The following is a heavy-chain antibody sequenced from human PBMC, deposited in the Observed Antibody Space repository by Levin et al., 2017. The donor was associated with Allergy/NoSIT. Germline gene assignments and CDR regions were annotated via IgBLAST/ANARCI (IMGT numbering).Heavy chain of an antibody. CDR2: TYHSGSA. J-gene: IGHJ4*02. CDR3: ARGRGGNCSGGRCYGLLDY. V-gene: IGHV4-39*07. CDR1: GGSIISSSHF. Sequence: PSETLSLTCTVSGGSIISSSHFWDWIRQPPGTGLEWIGSTYHSGSAYYNPSLWSRLASSVDTSKNQFSLTLSSVTAADTAVYYCARGRGGNCSGGRCYGLLDYWGQGILVIVSS. D-gene: IGHD2-15*01.